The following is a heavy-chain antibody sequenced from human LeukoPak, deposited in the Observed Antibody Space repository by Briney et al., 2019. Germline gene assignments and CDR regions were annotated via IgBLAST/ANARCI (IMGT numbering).Heavy chain of an antibody. CDR3: ARDWSHYYDSSGYFDY. V-gene: IGHV3-30-3*01. Sequence: GGSLRLSCAASGFTFSSYTMNWVRQAPGKGLEWVAVISYDGSNKYYADSVKGRFTISRDNSKNTLYLQMNSLRAEDTAVYYCARDWSHYYDSSGYFDYWGQGTLVTVSS. D-gene: IGHD3-22*01. J-gene: IGHJ4*02. CDR2: ISYDGSNK. CDR1: GFTFSSYT.